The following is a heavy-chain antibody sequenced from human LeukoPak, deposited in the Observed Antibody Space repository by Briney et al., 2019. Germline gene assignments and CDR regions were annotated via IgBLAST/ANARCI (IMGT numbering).Heavy chain of an antibody. J-gene: IGHJ4*02. V-gene: IGHV4-30-2*01. CDR2: IYHSGST. CDR1: GGSISSGGYS. Sequence: SQTLSLTCAVSGGSISSGGYSWSWIRQPPGKGLEWIGYIYHSGSTYYNPSLKSRVTISVDRSKNQFSLKLSSVTAADTAVYYCAGAEGIRFLEPIDWGQGTLVTVSS. CDR3: AGAEGIRFLEPID. D-gene: IGHD3-3*01.